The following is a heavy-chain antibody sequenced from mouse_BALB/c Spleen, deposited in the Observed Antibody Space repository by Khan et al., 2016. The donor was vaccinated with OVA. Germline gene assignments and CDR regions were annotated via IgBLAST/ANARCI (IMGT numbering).Heavy chain of an antibody. J-gene: IGHJ4*01. V-gene: IGHV2-9*02. Sequence: QVQLKESGPGLVAPSQSLSITCTVSGFSLTSYGVHWVRQPPGKGLEWLGVIWAGGSTNYNSALMSRLSISKDNSKSQVFLKMNRLQTDDTAMYCDDRDLHYRVDYWGQGTSVTVSS. D-gene: IGHD1-1*01. CDR2: IWAGGST. CDR3: DRDLHYRVDY. CDR1: GFSLTSYG.